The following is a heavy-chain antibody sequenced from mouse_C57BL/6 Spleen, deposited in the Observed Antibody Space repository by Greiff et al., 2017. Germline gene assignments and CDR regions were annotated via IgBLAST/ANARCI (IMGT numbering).Heavy chain of an antibody. Sequence: VKLMESEGGLVQPGSSMKLSCTASGFTFSDYYMAWVRQVPEKGLEWVANINYDGSSTYYLDSLKSRFIISRDNAKNILYLQMSSLKSEDTATYYCARGNYYYGSSYWYFDVWGTGTTVTVSS. D-gene: IGHD1-1*01. CDR2: INYDGSST. CDR3: ARGNYYYGSSYWYFDV. CDR1: GFTFSDYY. J-gene: IGHJ1*03. V-gene: IGHV5-16*01.